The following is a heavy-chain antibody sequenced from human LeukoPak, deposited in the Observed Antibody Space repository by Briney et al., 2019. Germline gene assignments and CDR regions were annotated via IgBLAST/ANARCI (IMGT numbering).Heavy chain of an antibody. Sequence: GESLKISCKGSGYSFTTYWSGWVRQMPGKGLEWMGIIYPGDSDTRYSPSFQGQVTISADKSISTAYLQWSSLTASDTAMYYCGRHLHGDLYFDYWGQGTLVTVSS. V-gene: IGHV5-51*01. CDR2: IYPGDSDT. D-gene: IGHD4-17*01. J-gene: IGHJ4*02. CDR3: GRHLHGDLYFDY. CDR1: GYSFTTYW.